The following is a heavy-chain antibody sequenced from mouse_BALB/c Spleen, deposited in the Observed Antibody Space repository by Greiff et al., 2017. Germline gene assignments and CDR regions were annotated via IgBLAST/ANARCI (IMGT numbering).Heavy chain of an antibody. Sequence: EVQLVESGGGLVQPGGSRKLSCAASGFTFSSFGMHWVRQAPEKGLEWVAYISSGSSTIYYADTVKGRFTISRDNPKNTLFLQMTSLRSEDTAMYYCARGGFYDYEDYYAMDYWGQGTSVTVSS. CDR3: ARGGFYDYEDYYAMDY. CDR1: GFTFSSFG. V-gene: IGHV5-17*02. J-gene: IGHJ4*01. D-gene: IGHD2-4*01. CDR2: ISSGSSTI.